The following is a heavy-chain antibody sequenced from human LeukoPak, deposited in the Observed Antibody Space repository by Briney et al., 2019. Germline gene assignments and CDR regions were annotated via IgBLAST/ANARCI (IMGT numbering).Heavy chain of an antibody. V-gene: IGHV1-18*01. CDR1: GYTFTSHG. CDR2: ISVHNGNT. J-gene: IGHJ3*02. CDR3: ARVSRVAGTFGAFDI. Sequence: ASVKVSCKASGYTFTSHGFTWVRQAPGQGPEWMGWISVHNGNTNYAQKLQGRVTMTTDTSTSTAYMELRSLRSDDTAVYYCARVSRVAGTFGAFDIWGQGTMVTVSS. D-gene: IGHD6-19*01.